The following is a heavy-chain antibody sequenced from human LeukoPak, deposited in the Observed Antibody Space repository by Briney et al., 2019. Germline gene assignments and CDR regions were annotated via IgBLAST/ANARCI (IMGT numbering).Heavy chain of an antibody. J-gene: IGHJ4*02. CDR1: GGSISSSSYY. V-gene: IGHV4-39*07. CDR2: IYYSGST. D-gene: IGHD6-13*01. Sequence: SETLSLTCTASGGSISSSSYYWGWIRQPPGKGLEWIGSIYYSGSTYYNPSLKSRVTISVDTSKNQFSLKLSSVTAADTAVYYCARAMPLAAASYYFDYWGQGTLVTVSS. CDR3: ARAMPLAAASYYFDY.